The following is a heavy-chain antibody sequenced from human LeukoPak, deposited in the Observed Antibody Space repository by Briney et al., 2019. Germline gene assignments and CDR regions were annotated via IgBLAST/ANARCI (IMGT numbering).Heavy chain of an antibody. CDR1: GGSISSYY. Sequence: PSETLSLTCTVSGGSISSYYRSWIRQPPGKGLEWIAYIYYSGSTNYNPSLKSRVTISVGTSKNQFSLKLSSVTAADTAVYYCARGGDGYNYFDYWGQGTLVTVSS. V-gene: IGHV4-59*12. CDR2: IYYSGST. J-gene: IGHJ4*02. CDR3: ARGGDGYNYFDY. D-gene: IGHD5-24*01.